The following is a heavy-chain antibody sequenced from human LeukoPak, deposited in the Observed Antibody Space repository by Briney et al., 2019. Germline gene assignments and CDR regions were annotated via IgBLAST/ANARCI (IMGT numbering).Heavy chain of an antibody. J-gene: IGHJ5*02. Sequence: SVKVSCKASGGTFISYAISWVRQAPGQGLEWMGGIIPIFGTANYAQKFQGRVTITADESTSTAYMELSSLRSEDTAVYYCCYCGGDCYINWFDPWGQGTLVTVSS. V-gene: IGHV1-69*01. CDR3: CYCGGDCYINWFDP. CDR2: IIPIFGTA. D-gene: IGHD2-21*02. CDR1: GGTFISYA.